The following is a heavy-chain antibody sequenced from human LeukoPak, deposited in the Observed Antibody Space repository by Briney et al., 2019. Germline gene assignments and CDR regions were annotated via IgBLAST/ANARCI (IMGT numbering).Heavy chain of an antibody. V-gene: IGHV1-2*02. J-gene: IGHJ3*02. CDR3: ARGVVRGAIHI. Sequence: GASVKVSCKASGYTFTGYYMHWVRQAPGQGLEWMGWINPNSGGTNCRVTMTRDTYISTAYMELSRLRSDDTAVYYCARGVVRGAIHIWGQGTMVTVSS. D-gene: IGHD3-10*01. CDR2: INPNSGGT. CDR1: GYTFTGYY.